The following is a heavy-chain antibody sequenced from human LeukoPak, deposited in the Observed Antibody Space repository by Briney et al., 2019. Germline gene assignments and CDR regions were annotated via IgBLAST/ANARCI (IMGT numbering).Heavy chain of an antibody. J-gene: IGHJ4*02. CDR1: GFTFSDYY. CDR2: IKQDGSEK. D-gene: IGHD3-10*01. V-gene: IGHV3-7*01. Sequence: GGSLRLSCAASGFTFSDYYMSWIRQAPGKGLEWVANIKQDGSEKYYVDSVKGRFTISRDNAKNSLYLQMNSLRAEDTAVYYCARGLVRGDQPDYWGQGTLVTVSS. CDR3: ARGLVRGDQPDY.